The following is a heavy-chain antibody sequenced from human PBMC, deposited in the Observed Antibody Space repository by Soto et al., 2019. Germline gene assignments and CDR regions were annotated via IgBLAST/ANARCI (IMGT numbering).Heavy chain of an antibody. CDR3: AREYFGESM. Sequence: EVQLVESGGGLIQPGGSLRLSCEVSGFTFRSYAMMWVRQAPGKGLEWVSKISSGGIDTYYADSVKGRFTISRDNAKSTLHLQMNNLRVEDTAVYYCAREYFGESMWGQGTMVTVSP. CDR1: GFTFRSYA. V-gene: IGHV3-48*01. D-gene: IGHD3-10*01. J-gene: IGHJ3*01. CDR2: ISSGGIDT.